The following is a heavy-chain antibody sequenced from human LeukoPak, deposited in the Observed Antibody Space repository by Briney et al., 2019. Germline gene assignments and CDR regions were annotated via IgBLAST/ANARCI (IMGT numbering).Heavy chain of an antibody. Sequence: GASVKVSCKASGYTFTGYYMHRVRQAPGQGLEWMGWINPNSGGTNYAQKFQGRVTMTRDTSISTAYMELSRLRSDDTAVYYCARAHILRFLEWPYYYYYMDVWGKGTTVTVSS. D-gene: IGHD3-3*01. J-gene: IGHJ6*03. CDR3: ARAHILRFLEWPYYYYYMDV. CDR1: GYTFTGYY. CDR2: INPNSGGT. V-gene: IGHV1-2*02.